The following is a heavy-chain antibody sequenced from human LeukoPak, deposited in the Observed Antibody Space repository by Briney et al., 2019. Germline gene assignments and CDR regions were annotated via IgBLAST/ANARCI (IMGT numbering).Heavy chain of an antibody. V-gene: IGHV3-23*01. D-gene: IGHD6-19*01. Sequence: PGGSLRLSCAASGFTFSSYDMKWVRQAAGKGLEWVSGISGSGGSTYYADSMKGRFTISSDNSKNTVYLQMNSLRAEDTAVYYCAKVDASGWCIFDYWGQGTLVTVSS. CDR3: AKVDASGWCIFDY. J-gene: IGHJ4*02. CDR2: ISGSGGST. CDR1: GFTFSSYD.